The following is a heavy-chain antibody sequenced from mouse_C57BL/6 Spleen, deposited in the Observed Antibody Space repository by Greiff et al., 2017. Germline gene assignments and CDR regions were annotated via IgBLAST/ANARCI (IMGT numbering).Heavy chain of an antibody. J-gene: IGHJ1*03. CDR2: INPNNGGT. CDR3: AGWLLRYFDV. CDR1: GYTFTDYY. Sequence: EVQLQQSGPELVKPGASVKISCKASGYTFTDYYMNWVKQSHGKSLEWIGDINPNNGGTSYNQKFKGKATLTVDKSSSTAYMGLRSLTSEDSAVYYCAGWLLRYFDVWGTGTTVTVAS. V-gene: IGHV1-26*01. D-gene: IGHD2-3*01.